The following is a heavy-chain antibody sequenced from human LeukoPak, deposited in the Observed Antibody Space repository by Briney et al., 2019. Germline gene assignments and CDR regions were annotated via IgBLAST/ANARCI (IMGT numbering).Heavy chain of an antibody. CDR3: ARHRTPPSYYYGSGSYSLYYFDY. CDR2: INHSGST. Sequence: SETLSLTCAVYGGSFSGYYRSWIRQPPGKGLEWIGEINHSGSTNYNPSLKSRVTISVDTSKNQFSLKLSSVTAADTAVYYCARHRTPPSYYYGSGSYSLYYFDYWGQGTLVTVSS. J-gene: IGHJ4*02. D-gene: IGHD3-10*01. V-gene: IGHV4-34*01. CDR1: GGSFSGYY.